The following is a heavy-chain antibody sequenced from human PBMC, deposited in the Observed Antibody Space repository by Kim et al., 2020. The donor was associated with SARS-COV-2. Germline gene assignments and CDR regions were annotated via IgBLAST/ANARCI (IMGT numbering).Heavy chain of an antibody. V-gene: IGHV1-69*13. CDR2: IIPIFGAP. J-gene: IGHJ3*02. Sequence: SVKVSCKASGGTFSSYTISWVRQAPGQGLEWMGGIIPIFGAPHYAQKFQGRVTITADESTSTAYMEVSSLRSEDTAVYYCARGHHGSGGYIHLRAFDIWGQGTIGTVSS. CDR1: GGTFSSYT. CDR3: ARGHHGSGGYIHLRAFDI. D-gene: IGHD3-10*01.